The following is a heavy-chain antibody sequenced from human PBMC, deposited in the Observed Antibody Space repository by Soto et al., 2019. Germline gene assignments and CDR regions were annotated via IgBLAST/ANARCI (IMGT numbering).Heavy chain of an antibody. Sequence: QITLKESGPTLVKPTQTLTLTCTFSGFSLTTSGVAVGWIRQPPGKALEWLALIYWDDDKRYSPSLKNRLTITKATAKNQVVLTMTHMDPVDTATYFCAHLIYVAVSGTRDVFDIWGQGTMVTVSS. CDR3: AHLIYVAVSGTRDVFDI. D-gene: IGHD6-19*01. V-gene: IGHV2-5*02. CDR2: IYWDDDK. CDR1: GFSLTTSGVA. J-gene: IGHJ3*02.